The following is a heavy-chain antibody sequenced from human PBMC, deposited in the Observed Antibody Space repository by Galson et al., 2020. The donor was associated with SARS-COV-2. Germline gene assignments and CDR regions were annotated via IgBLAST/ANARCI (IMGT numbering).Heavy chain of an antibody. V-gene: IGHV3-30*18. CDR1: GFSSNNYA. CDR2: ISYEGSNK. D-gene: IGHD3-10*01. CDR3: AKVSTVFELFIQNWCFDL. J-gene: IGHJ2*01. Sequence: GGSLRLSCTASGFSSNNYAIHWVRQAPGKGLEWVAGISYEGSNKYYADSLMGRFTISRDSSKNTVYLQMHSLTTEDTAIYYCAKVSTVFELFIQNWCFDLWGRGSLVTVSS.